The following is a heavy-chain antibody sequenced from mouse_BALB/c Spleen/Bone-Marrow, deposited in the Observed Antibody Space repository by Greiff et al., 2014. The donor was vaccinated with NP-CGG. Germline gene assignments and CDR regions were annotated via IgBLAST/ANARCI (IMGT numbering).Heavy chain of an antibody. D-gene: IGHD4-1*01. CDR2: ISSGGGRT. V-gene: IGHV5-12-1*01. CDR3: ARHGTGSWFAY. Sequence: VQLKESGGGLVKPGGSLKLSCAASGFAFSNYDMSWVRQTPEKRLEWVAYISSGGGRTYYPDTMEGRFTISRDNAKDTLYLQMSSLKSEDTAMYYCARHGTGSWFAYWGQGTLVTVSA. CDR1: GFAFSNYD. J-gene: IGHJ3*01.